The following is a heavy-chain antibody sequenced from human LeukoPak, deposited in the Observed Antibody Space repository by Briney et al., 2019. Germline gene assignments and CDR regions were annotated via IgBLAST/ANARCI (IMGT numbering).Heavy chain of an antibody. Sequence: GGSLRLSCAATGFTINNFWMHWVRQAAGKGLEWVSAISGSGGSTYYADSVKGRFTISRDNSKNTLYLQMNSLRAEDTAVYYCAKDMVPGAFDIWGQGTMFTVSS. D-gene: IGHD3-10*01. CDR1: GFTINNFW. CDR3: AKDMVPGAFDI. V-gene: IGHV3-23*01. J-gene: IGHJ3*02. CDR2: ISGSGGST.